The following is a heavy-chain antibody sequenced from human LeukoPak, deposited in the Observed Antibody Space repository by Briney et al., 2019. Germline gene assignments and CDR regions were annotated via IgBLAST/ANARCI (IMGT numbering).Heavy chain of an antibody. J-gene: IGHJ4*02. CDR3: AKAGRYDYVWGTHTWIPAAGFHFDY. CDR2: ISPSGGST. V-gene: IGHV3-23*01. CDR1: GFTFINYA. Sequence: QTGGSLRLSCAASGFTFINYAMSWVRQAPGKGLEWVSAISPSGGSTNYADSVKGRFTISRDNSKNTLYLQMNSLRAEDTAVYYCAKAGRYDYVWGTHTWIPAAGFHFDYWGQGTLVTVSS. D-gene: IGHD3-16*01.